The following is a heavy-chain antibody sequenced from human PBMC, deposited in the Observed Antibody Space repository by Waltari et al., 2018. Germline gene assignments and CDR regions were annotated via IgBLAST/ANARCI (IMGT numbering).Heavy chain of an antibody. Sequence: QVQLVQSGAEVKKPGASVKVSCKASGYTFTSFYMHWVRQAPGQVLQWMGIINPDEGTAIYAQNVQCRVTMTMDTSTSTVYMELSSLRSEDTAVYYCARDTGALWMDVWGQGTTVTVSS. J-gene: IGHJ6*02. V-gene: IGHV1-46*01. D-gene: IGHD2-21*01. CDR3: ARDTGALWMDV. CDR2: INPDEGTA. CDR1: GYTFTSFY.